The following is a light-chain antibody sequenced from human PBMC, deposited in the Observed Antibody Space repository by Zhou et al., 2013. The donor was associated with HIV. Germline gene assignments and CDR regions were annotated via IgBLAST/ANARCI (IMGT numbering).Light chain of an antibody. CDR3: LQHNSLPQT. CDR1: QGISGS. CDR2: AAS. J-gene: IGKJ1*01. V-gene: IGKV1-9*01. Sequence: DIQLTQSPSFLSASVGDRVTITCRASQGISGSLTWYQQKPGKAPKLLIYAASTLQSGVPLRFSGSGSETEFTLTISSLQPEDFATYYCLQHNSLPQTFGQGTKVEIK.